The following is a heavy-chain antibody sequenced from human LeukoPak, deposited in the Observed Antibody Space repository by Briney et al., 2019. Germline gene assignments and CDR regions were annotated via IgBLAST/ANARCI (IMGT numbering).Heavy chain of an antibody. V-gene: IGHV4-59*01. CDR3: ARFGVDYDMDV. CDR1: GGSISGNY. Sequence: SETLSLTCTVSGGSISGNYWTWIRQPPGKGLEWIGQIHYSGRPDYNPSLKSRVTISVDTSKNQLSLNVTSVTGADTAVYYCARFGVDYDMDVWGQGTTVTVSS. CDR2: IHYSGRP. D-gene: IGHD3-16*01. J-gene: IGHJ6*02.